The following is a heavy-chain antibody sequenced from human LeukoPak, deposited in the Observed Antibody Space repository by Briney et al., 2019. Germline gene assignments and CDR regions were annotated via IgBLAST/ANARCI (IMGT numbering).Heavy chain of an antibody. Sequence: SETLSLTCTASGGSISSGSYYWSWIRQPAGKGLEWIGRIYTSGSTNYNPSLKSRVTISVDTSKNQFSLKLSSVTAADTAVYYCARTRSGPTYYYMDVWGKGTTVTISS. CDR2: IYTSGST. CDR1: GGSISSGSYY. J-gene: IGHJ6*03. CDR3: ARTRSGPTYYYMDV. V-gene: IGHV4-61*02. D-gene: IGHD3-10*01.